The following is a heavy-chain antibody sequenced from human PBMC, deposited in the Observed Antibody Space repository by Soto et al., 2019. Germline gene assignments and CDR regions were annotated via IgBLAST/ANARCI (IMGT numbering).Heavy chain of an antibody. CDR1: GFTFSSYA. Sequence: GGSLRLSCAASGFTFSSYAMSWVRQAPGKGLEWVSLISSSGGSTYYGDSVKGRFTISRDNSKNTLYLQMNSLRVEDTAVYYCAKSPLYQLQRGYWGQGTLVTVSS. CDR3: AKSPLYQLQRGY. D-gene: IGHD2-2*01. J-gene: IGHJ4*02. V-gene: IGHV3-23*01. CDR2: ISSSGGST.